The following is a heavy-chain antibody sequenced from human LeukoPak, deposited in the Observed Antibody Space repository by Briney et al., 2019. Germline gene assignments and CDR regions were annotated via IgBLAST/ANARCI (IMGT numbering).Heavy chain of an antibody. CDR1: GFTFSSYA. CDR3: AKSRDSSGYYWYFDL. CDR2: ISGSGGST. D-gene: IGHD3-22*01. Sequence: GGSLRLSCAASGFTFSSYAMSWVRQAPGEGLEWVSAISGSGGSTYYADSVKGRFTISRDNSKNTPYLQMNSLRAEDTAVYYCAKSRDSSGYYWYFDLWGCGTLVTVSS. J-gene: IGHJ2*01. V-gene: IGHV3-23*01.